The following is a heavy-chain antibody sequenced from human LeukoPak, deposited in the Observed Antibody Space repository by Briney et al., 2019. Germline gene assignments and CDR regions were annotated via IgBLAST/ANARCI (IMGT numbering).Heavy chain of an antibody. CDR1: GVSINDYX. V-gene: IGHV4-34*01. Sequence: SETLSLTCGVFGVSINDYXXXXXXXXXXXXLXXIGEISHTEGTRYNPSLXXRXXMSVGTSXNQLSLKLIFVTAADTAVYYCARIRCGHSGSLCYNHWGLGTLVTVSS. CDR3: ARIRCGHSGSLCYNH. CDR2: ISHTEGT. D-gene: IGHD2-21*01. J-gene: IGHJ4*02.